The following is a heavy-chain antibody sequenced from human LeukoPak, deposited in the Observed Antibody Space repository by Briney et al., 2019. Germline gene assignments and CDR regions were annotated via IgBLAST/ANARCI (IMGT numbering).Heavy chain of an antibody. CDR1: NGSFSGHY. Sequence: SETLSLTCAVYNGSFSGHYWTWIRQPPGKGLEWIGEIKHSGRTTYTPSLKSRVSISVDPPKNQFSLKLSSVTAADTAMYYCAREARGLFYWGQGTLVTVSS. CDR2: IKHSGRT. CDR3: AREARGLFY. D-gene: IGHD3/OR15-3a*01. J-gene: IGHJ4*02. V-gene: IGHV4-34*01.